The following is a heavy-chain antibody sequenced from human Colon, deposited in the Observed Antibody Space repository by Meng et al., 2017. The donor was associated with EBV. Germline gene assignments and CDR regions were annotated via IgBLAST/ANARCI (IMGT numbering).Heavy chain of an antibody. J-gene: IGHJ5*02. CDR2: IYHGVNI. V-gene: IGHV4-30-2*01. D-gene: IGHD3-10*01. Sequence: QLPGSGSGLVRPSTTPSPTCAVPGDSITSGDYSWTWIRQPPGKGLEWIGYIYHGVNIYYTPSLRSRVTISVDKSRNQFSLKLTSVSAADTAVYYCVRDTRRGGGWFDPWGQGTLVTVSS. CDR3: VRDTRRGGGWFDP. CDR1: GDSITSGDYS.